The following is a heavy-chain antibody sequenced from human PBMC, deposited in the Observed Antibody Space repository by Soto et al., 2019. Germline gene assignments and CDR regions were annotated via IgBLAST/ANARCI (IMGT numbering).Heavy chain of an antibody. CDR2: SSNSGTFS. D-gene: IGHD1-1*01. V-gene: IGHV3-11*06. CDR3: ARSGDNYNRLDY. CDR1: GFTFSGYY. J-gene: IGHJ4*02. Sequence: GGSLRLSCEGSGFTFSGYYISWIRQAPGKGLEWISYSSNSGTFSRYADSVKGRFSISRDNTKNLLYLQMNSLRAEDTAVYYCARSGDNYNRLDYWGQGTPVTVSS.